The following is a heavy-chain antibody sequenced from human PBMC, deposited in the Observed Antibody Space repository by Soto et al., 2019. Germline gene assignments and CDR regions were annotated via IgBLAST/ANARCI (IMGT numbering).Heavy chain of an antibody. CDR2: VYFSGNT. V-gene: IGHV4-59*01. CDR3: GSVRPSGYVLS. CDR1: GGSLSSNY. Sequence: SETLSLTCTVSGGSLSSNYWTWIRQSPGKGLEWIGYVYFSGNTNYNPSLKSRVSISIDTSKNQFSLKLASVTAADTAFYYCGSVRPSGYVLSWGEGTLVTVSS. D-gene: IGHD6-25*01. J-gene: IGHJ5*02.